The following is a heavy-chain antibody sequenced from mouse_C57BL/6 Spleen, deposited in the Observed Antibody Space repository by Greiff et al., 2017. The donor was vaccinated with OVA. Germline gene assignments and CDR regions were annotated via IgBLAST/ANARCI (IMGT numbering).Heavy chain of an antibody. D-gene: IGHD4-1*01. V-gene: IGHV5-6*01. J-gene: IGHJ4*01. CDR1: GFTFSSYG. CDR3: ARQENWDDAMDY. Sequence: EVQVVESGGDLVKPGGSLKLSCAASGFTFSSYGMSWVRQTPDKRLEWVATISSGGSYTYYPDSVKGRFTISRDNAKNTLYLQMSSLKSEDTAMYYCARQENWDDAMDYWGQGTSVTVSS. CDR2: ISSGGSYT.